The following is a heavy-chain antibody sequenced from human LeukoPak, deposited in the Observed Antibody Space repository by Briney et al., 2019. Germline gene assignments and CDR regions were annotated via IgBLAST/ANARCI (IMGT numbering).Heavy chain of an antibody. CDR3: ARAMGDVEMATRGAFDI. CDR1: GYTFTSYY. D-gene: IGHD5-24*01. Sequence: ASVKVSFKASGYTFTSYYMHWVRQAPGQGLEWMGIINPSGGSTSYAQKFQGRVTMTRDTSTSTVYMELSSLRSEDTAVYYCARAMGDVEMATRGAFDIWGQGTMLTVSS. V-gene: IGHV1-46*01. J-gene: IGHJ3*02. CDR2: INPSGGST.